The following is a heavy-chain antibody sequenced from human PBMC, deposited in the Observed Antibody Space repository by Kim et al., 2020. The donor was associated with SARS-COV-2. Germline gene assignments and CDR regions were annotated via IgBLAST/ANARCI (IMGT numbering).Heavy chain of an antibody. CDR1: GGSISSSSYY. CDR2: IYYSGST. D-gene: IGHD2-15*01. J-gene: IGHJ2*01. Sequence: SETLSLTCTVSGGSISSSSYYWGWIRQPPGKGLEWIGSIYYSGSTYYNPSLKSRVTISVDTSKNQFSLKLSSVTAADTAVYYCARLGGVVVVAAFMGPYWYFDLWGRGTLVTVSS. V-gene: IGHV4-39*01. CDR3: ARLGGVVVVAAFMGPYWYFDL.